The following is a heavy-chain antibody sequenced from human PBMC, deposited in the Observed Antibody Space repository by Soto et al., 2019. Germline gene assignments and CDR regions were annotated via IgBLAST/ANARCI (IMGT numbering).Heavy chain of an antibody. CDR1: GGSISSSSYY. D-gene: IGHD3-3*01. CDR2: IYYSGST. V-gene: IGHV4-39*01. J-gene: IGHJ6*02. Sequence: PSETLSLTCTVSGGSISSSSYYWGWIRQPPGKGLEWIGSIYYSGSTYYNPSLKSRVTISVDTSKNQFSLKLSSVTAADTAVYYCARLLRFLNGMDVWGQGTTVTVSS. CDR3: ARLLRFLNGMDV.